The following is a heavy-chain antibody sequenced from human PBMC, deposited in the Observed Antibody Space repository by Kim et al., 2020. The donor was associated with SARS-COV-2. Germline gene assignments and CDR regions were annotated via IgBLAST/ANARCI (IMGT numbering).Heavy chain of an antibody. J-gene: IGHJ5*01. D-gene: IGHD6-6*01. V-gene: IGHV3-23*01. CDR3: AKPPPEYRDNWF. CDR2: IRGSGDTT. Sequence: GGSLRLSCTTSGFTFSTYAMSWVRQAPGKGLEWVSLIRGSGDTTSYADSVKGRFTVSRDNSRDTLYLQMNSLRAEDTAVYYCAKPPPEYRDNWF. CDR1: GFTFSTYA.